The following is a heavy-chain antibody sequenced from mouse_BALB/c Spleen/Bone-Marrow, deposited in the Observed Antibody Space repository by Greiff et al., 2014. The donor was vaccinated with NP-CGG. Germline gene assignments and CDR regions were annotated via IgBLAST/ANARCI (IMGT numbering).Heavy chain of an antibody. V-gene: IGHV2-2*02. D-gene: IGHD3-1*01. J-gene: IGHJ2*01. CDR1: GFSLTTYG. CDR3: ARNHRGYYFDY. Sequence: QVHVKQSGPGLVQPSQSLSITCTVSGFSLTTYGVHWVRQSPGKGLEWLGVIWSGGSTDYNAAFISRLSISKGNSKSQVFFKMNSLQANDTAIYYCARNHRGYYFDYWGQGTTLTVSS. CDR2: IWSGGST.